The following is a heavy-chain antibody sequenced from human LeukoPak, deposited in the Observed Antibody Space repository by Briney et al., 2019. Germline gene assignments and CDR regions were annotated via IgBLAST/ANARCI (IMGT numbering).Heavy chain of an antibody. CDR2: ISANGLYT. Sequence: PGGSLRLSCAVSGFTFSDYAMHWVRQAPGNGLEFVSAISANGLYTYYGKSVKGRFTISRDNSQNTLFLQMGSLRSDDMAVYYCASGVVVRPTHVGPTLLPLDCWGQGTLVTVSS. D-gene: IGHD2-15*01. J-gene: IGHJ4*02. V-gene: IGHV3-64*01. CDR1: GFTFSDYA. CDR3: ASGVVVRPTHVGPTLLPLDC.